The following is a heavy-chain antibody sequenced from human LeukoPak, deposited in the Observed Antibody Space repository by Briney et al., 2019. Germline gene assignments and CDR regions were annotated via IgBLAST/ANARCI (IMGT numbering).Heavy chain of an antibody. Sequence: SETLSLTCIVSGYSISSRYYWGWIRQSPGKGLEWIGSILHSGSTHYNPSLKSRVTISVDTSKNQFSLKLSSVTAADTAVYYCSRHTSHYSDSSGYYAFDIWGQGTMVTVSS. D-gene: IGHD3-22*01. CDR2: ILHSGST. CDR1: GYSISSRYY. V-gene: IGHV4-38-2*02. J-gene: IGHJ3*02. CDR3: SRHTSHYSDSSGYYAFDI.